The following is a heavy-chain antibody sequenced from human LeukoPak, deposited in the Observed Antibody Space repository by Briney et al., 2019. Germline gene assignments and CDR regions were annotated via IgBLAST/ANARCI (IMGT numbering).Heavy chain of an antibody. V-gene: IGHV3-30*02. Sequence: PGGSLRLSCAASGFTFSSYGMHWVRQAPGKGLEWVAFIRYDGSNKYYADSVKGRFTTSRDNSKNTLYLQMNSLRAEDTAVYYCAKDRVPGSGSYWSRRYFDYWGQGTLVTVSS. CDR3: AKDRVPGSGSYWSRRYFDY. D-gene: IGHD3-10*01. CDR2: IRYDGSNK. CDR1: GFTFSSYG. J-gene: IGHJ4*02.